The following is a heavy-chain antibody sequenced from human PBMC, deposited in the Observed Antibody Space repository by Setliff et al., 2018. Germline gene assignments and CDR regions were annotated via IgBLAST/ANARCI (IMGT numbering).Heavy chain of an antibody. J-gene: IGHJ4*02. CDR3: ARESATIGEFPLYYFDK. CDR1: GASISTTYYY. CDR2: IYQNGIT. V-gene: IGHV4-39*07. Sequence: PSETLSLTCSVSGASISTTYYYWDWIRQSPEKGLEWIGTIYQNGITYYNPSVKSRVTISLDSSKNQFSLRLSSVTAADAAVYFCARESATIGEFPLYYFDKWGQGIPVTVSS. D-gene: IGHD3-10*01.